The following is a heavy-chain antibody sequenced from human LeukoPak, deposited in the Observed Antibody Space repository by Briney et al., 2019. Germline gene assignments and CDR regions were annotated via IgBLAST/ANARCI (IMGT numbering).Heavy chain of an antibody. CDR1: GFTVSSNY. Sequence: GGSLRLSCAASGFTVSSNYMSWVRQAPGKGLEWVSVIYSGGSTYYADSVKGRFTISRDNSKNTLYLQMNSLRAEDTAVYYCARGSGIAVAGPLMGYYYGMDVWGQGTTVTVSS. D-gene: IGHD6-19*01. CDR2: IYSGGST. V-gene: IGHV3-53*01. CDR3: ARGSGIAVAGPLMGYYYGMDV. J-gene: IGHJ6*02.